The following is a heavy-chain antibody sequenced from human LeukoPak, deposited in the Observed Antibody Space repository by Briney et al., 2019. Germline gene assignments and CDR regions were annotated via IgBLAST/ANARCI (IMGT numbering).Heavy chain of an antibody. CDR1: GYTLTELS. CDR3: ATATPSGGMITFGAVIAPLDY. Sequence: ASVKVSCKVSGYTLTELSMHWVRQASGKGLEWMGGFDPEDGETIYAQNFQGRVTMTEDTSTDTAYMELSNLRSGDTAVYYCATATPSGGMITFGAVIAPLDYWGQGSLVTVSS. D-gene: IGHD3-16*02. J-gene: IGHJ4*02. V-gene: IGHV1-24*01. CDR2: FDPEDGET.